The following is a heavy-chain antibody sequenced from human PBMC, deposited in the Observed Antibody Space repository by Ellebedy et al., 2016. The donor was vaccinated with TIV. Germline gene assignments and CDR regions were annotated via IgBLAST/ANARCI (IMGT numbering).Heavy chain of an antibody. V-gene: IGHV1-46*01. Sequence: AASVKVSCKASGYTFTSNYLHWVRQAPGQGLEGMGIINPSGGSTSYAQKFQGRVTVTRETATSTVYMELNSLRSEDTAVYHCARGGDSSGYLFDYWGQGTLVTVSS. CDR3: ARGGDSSGYLFDY. D-gene: IGHD3-22*01. CDR1: GYTFTSNY. J-gene: IGHJ4*02. CDR2: INPSGGST.